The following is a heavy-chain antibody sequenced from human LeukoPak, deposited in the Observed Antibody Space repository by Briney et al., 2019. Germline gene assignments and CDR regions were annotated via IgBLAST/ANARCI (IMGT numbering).Heavy chain of an antibody. D-gene: IGHD3-22*01. V-gene: IGHV1-2*02. Sequence: ASVKVSCKASGYTFTGYYMHWVRQAPGQGLEWMGWINPNSGGTNYVQKFQGRVTMTRDTSISTAYMELSRLRSDDTAVYYRARGDSSAYSPPPYWGQGTLVTVSS. CDR1: GYTFTGYY. CDR2: INPNSGGT. J-gene: IGHJ4*02. CDR3: ARGDSSAYSPPPY.